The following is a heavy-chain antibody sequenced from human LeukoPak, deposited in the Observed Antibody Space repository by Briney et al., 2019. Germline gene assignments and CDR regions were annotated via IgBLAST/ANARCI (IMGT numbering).Heavy chain of an antibody. Sequence: ETLSLTCSVSGDSISSSTYYWGWIRQPPGKGLEWVSVIYSGGSTYYADSVKGRFTISRDNSKNTLYLQMNSLRAEDTAVYYCARAWELPHYFDYWGQGTLITVSS. J-gene: IGHJ4*02. D-gene: IGHD1-26*01. CDR2: IYSGGST. CDR1: GDSISSSTYY. V-gene: IGHV3-53*01. CDR3: ARAWELPHYFDY.